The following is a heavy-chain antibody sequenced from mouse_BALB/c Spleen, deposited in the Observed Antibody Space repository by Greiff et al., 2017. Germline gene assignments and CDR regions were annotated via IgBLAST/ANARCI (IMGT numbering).Heavy chain of an antibody. J-gene: IGHJ4*01. CDR1: GFTFSSYA. CDR3: ARAQLGYAMDY. V-gene: IGHV5-6-5*01. CDR2: ISSGGST. Sequence: DVKLVESGGGLVKPGGSLKLSCAASGFTFSSYAMSWVRQTPEKRLEWVASISSGGSTYYPDSVKGRFTISRDNARNILYLQMSSLRSEDTAMYYSARAQLGYAMDYWGQGTSVTVSS.